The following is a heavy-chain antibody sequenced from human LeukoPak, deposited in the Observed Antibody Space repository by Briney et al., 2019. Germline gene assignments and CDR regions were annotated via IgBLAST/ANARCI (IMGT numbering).Heavy chain of an antibody. D-gene: IGHD1-26*01. Sequence: GALRLSCAASGFTFSNAWMSWVRQAPGKGLEWVSFISSSSSIIHHADSVKGRFTISRDNAKNSLYLQMNSLRAEDTAVYYCARDPKGSGSEFDYWGQGTLVTISS. CDR2: ISSSSSII. J-gene: IGHJ4*02. V-gene: IGHV3-48*04. CDR3: ARDPKGSGSEFDY. CDR1: GFTFSNAW.